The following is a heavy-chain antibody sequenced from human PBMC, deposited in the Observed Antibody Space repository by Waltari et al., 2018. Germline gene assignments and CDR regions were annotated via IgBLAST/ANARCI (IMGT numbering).Heavy chain of an antibody. D-gene: IGHD3-10*01. CDR1: GYIFPTYD. Sequence: QVQLVQSGAEVKIPGASVKVSCKASGYIFPTYDITWVRQATGQGLQWMGWMNPNSGSAGQAETFYGRVTFTRSTSINTAYMELTGLTSEDTAIYYCARGYWGGNPYHYDMDVWGQGTTVTVSS. V-gene: IGHV1-8*01. J-gene: IGHJ6*02. CDR3: ARGYWGGNPYHYDMDV. CDR2: MNPNSGSA.